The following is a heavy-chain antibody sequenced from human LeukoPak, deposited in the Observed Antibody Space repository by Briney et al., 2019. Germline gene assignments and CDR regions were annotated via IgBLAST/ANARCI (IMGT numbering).Heavy chain of an antibody. CDR3: AKRGSYYDYDY. Sequence: GGSLRLSCAASGFTLRTYAMSWVRQAPGNGLEWVSGISGSGGSTYYADSVKGRFTISRDNSKNTLYLQMNSLRAEDTVVYYCAKRGSYYDYDYWGQGTLVTVSS. J-gene: IGHJ4*02. CDR2: ISGSGGST. CDR1: GFTLRTYA. D-gene: IGHD3-22*01. V-gene: IGHV3-23*01.